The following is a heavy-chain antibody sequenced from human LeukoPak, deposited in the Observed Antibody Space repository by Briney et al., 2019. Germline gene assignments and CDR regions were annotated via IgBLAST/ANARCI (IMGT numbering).Heavy chain of an antibody. CDR2: INQDASTE. D-gene: IGHD1-26*01. CDR1: GFTLRNTW. J-gene: IGHJ4*02. V-gene: IGHV3-7*01. Sequence: GGSLRLSCVASGFTLRNTWMAWVRQAPGKGLEWVANINQDASTEHYVDSVKGRFTISRDNAKNSLYLQMNSLRAEDTAVYYCARDQSGNLDYWGQGTLVTVSA. CDR3: ARDQSGNLDY.